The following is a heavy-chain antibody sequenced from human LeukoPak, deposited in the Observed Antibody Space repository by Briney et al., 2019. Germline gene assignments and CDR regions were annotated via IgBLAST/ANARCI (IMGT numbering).Heavy chain of an antibody. CDR3: ARDNDFDY. D-gene: IGHD2-8*01. J-gene: IGHJ4*02. V-gene: IGHV1-46*01. CDR2: IYPGGGST. CDR1: GYTFTSYY. Sequence: ASVKVSCKASGYTFTSYYIHWVRQAPGQGLEWMGIIYPGGGSTSYAQKFQGRVTMTRDMSTSTVYVELSSLRSEDTAVYYCARDNDFDYWGQGTLVTVSS.